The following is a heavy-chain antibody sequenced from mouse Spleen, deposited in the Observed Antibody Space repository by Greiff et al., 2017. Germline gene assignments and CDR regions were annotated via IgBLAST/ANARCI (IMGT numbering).Heavy chain of an antibody. D-gene: IGHD2-10*02. CDR2: INPSNGGT. CDR3: ARGYGIHWYVDD. CDR1: GYTFTSYW. V-gene: IGHV1-53*01. Sequence: QVQLQQSGTELVTPGASVKLSCKASGYTFTSYWMHWVKQRPGQGLEWIGNINPSNGGTNYNEKFKSKATLTVDKSSSTAYMQLSSLTSEASAVFYCARGYGIHWYVDDWGAGTTVNVSA. J-gene: IGHJ1*01.